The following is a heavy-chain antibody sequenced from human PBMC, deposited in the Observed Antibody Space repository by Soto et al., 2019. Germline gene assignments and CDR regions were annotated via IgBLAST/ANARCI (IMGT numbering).Heavy chain of an antibody. CDR1: GFTFSSYW. CDR3: ARELRGDYDFWSGYQPPYSYYYGMDV. V-gene: IGHV3-7*01. Sequence: GGSLRLSCAASGFTFSSYWMSWVRQAPGKGLEWVANIKQDGSEKYYVDSVKGRFTISRDNAKNSLYLQMNSLRAEDTAVYYCARELRGDYDFWSGYQPPYSYYYGMDVWGQGTTVTVSS. D-gene: IGHD3-3*01. CDR2: IKQDGSEK. J-gene: IGHJ6*02.